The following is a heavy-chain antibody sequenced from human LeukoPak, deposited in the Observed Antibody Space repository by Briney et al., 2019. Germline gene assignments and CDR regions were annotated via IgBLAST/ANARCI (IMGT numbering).Heavy chain of an antibody. V-gene: IGHV1-69*05. Sequence: SVNVSCTASGGSFSSYAISWVRQPPGQGLEWMGGIIPIFGTAYYSHKFQSRVAITTDESTSNPYMVLSSLRTDATAVDYYARSRKSNFFTSGGEGTMLTVSS. J-gene: IGHJ3*01. CDR1: GGSFSSYA. CDR3: ARSRKSNFFTS. D-gene: IGHD3-10*01. CDR2: IIPIFGTA.